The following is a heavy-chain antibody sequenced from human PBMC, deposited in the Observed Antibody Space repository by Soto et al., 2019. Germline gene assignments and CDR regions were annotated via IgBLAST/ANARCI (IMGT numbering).Heavy chain of an antibody. Sequence: AGGSLRLSCEAPGFTFSSYGMTWVRQAPGKGLEWVSTIFAGGTTLYADSVKGRFTISRDNSQNTLYLQMTRLKADDTAVYYCEKDGSYYDFDYWGQGTQVTASS. CDR1: GFTFSSYG. J-gene: IGHJ4*02. CDR3: EKDGSYYDFDY. CDR2: IFAGGTT. D-gene: IGHD3-10*01. V-gene: IGHV3-23*01.